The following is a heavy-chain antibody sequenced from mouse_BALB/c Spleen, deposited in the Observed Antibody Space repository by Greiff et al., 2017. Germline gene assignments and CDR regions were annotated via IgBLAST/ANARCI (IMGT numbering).Heavy chain of an antibody. V-gene: IGHV1S81*02. J-gene: IGHJ4*01. CDR1: GYTFTSYW. CDR3: ARRGYDYIHYAMDY. D-gene: IGHD2-4*01. CDR2: INPSNGRT. Sequence: QVQLQQPGAELVKPGASVKLSCKASGYTFTSYWMHWVKQRPGQGLEWIGEINPSNGRTNYNEKFKSKATLTVDKSSSTAYMQLSSLTSEDSAVYYCARRGYDYIHYAMDYWGQGTSVTVSS.